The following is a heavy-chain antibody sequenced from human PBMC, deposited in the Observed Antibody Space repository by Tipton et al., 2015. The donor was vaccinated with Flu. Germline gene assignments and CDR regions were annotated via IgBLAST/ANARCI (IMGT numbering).Heavy chain of an antibody. CDR2: IRHDGSDK. CDR1: GFTFSGYG. D-gene: IGHD6-19*01. Sequence: SLRLSCAASGFTFSGYGMHWVRQAPGKGLEWVAFIRHDGSDKYYAESVKGRFTISRGDSKNALYLLMSSLRPEDTAVYYCAKDGWDTSGWYPFDYWGQGTLVTVSA. CDR3: AKDGWDTSGWYPFDY. J-gene: IGHJ4*02. V-gene: IGHV3-30*02.